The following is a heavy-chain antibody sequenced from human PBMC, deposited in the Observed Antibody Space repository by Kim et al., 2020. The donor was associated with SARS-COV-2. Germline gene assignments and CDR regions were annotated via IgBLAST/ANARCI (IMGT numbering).Heavy chain of an antibody. D-gene: IGHD6-19*01. V-gene: IGHV6-1*01. J-gene: IGHJ4*02. Sequence: YAVSVKGRITRNPDTAKNQFSLQLNSVTPEDPAVYYCARDRQRAGTGVDYWGQGSLVTVSS. CDR3: ARDRQRAGTGVDY.